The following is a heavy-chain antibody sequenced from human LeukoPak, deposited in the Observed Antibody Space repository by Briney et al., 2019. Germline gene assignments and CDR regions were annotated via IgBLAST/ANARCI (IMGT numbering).Heavy chain of an antibody. V-gene: IGHV1-2*02. Sequence: ASVKVSCKASGYTFTSYGISWVRQAPGQGLEWMGWINPNSGGTNYAQKFQGRVTMTRDTSISTAYMELSRLRSDDTAVYYCARERTAARNWFDPWGQGTLVTVSS. CDR3: ARERTAARNWFDP. CDR1: GYTFTSYG. CDR2: INPNSGGT. J-gene: IGHJ5*02. D-gene: IGHD6-6*01.